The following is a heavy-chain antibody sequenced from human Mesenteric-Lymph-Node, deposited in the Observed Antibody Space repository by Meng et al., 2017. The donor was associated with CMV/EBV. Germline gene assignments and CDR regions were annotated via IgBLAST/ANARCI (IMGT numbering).Heavy chain of an antibody. V-gene: IGHV4-61*01. CDR3: ARDTSSGSAFDI. J-gene: IGHJ3*02. D-gene: IGHD1-1*01. CDR2: IYYSGST. Sequence: GSLRLSCTVSGGSVSSGSYYLSWIRQPPGKGLEWIGYIYYSGSTNYNPSLKSRVTISVDTSKNQFSLKLSSVTAADTAVYYCARDTSSGSAFDIWGQGTMVTVSS. CDR1: GGSVSSGSYY.